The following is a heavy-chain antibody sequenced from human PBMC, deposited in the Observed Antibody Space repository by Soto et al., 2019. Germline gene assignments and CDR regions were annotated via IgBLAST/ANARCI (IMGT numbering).Heavy chain of an antibody. D-gene: IGHD2-21*02. Sequence: PGESLKISCKGSGYSFTSYWIGWVRQMPGKGLEWMGIIYPGDSDTRYSPSFQGQVTISADKSISTAYLQWSSLKASDTAMYYCARPIAYCGGDCYSPDAFDIWGQGTMVTVSS. CDR1: GYSFTSYW. J-gene: IGHJ3*02. CDR2: IYPGDSDT. V-gene: IGHV5-51*01. CDR3: ARPIAYCGGDCYSPDAFDI.